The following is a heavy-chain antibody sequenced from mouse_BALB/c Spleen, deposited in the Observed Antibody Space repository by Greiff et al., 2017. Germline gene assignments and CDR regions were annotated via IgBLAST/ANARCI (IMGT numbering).Heavy chain of an antibody. V-gene: IGHV5-17*02. J-gene: IGHJ2*01. CDR2: ISSGSSTI. Sequence: EVNVVESGGGLVQPGGSRKLSCAASGFTFSSFGMHWVRQAPEKGLEWVAYISSGSSTIYYADTVKGRFTISRDNPKNTLFLQMTSLRSEDTAMYYCARGGTVVAYYFDYWGQGTTLTVSS. CDR3: ARGGTVVAYYFDY. CDR1: GFTFSSFG. D-gene: IGHD1-1*01.